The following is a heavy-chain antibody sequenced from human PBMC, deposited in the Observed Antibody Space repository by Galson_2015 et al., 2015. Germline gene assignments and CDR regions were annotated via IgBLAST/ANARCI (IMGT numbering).Heavy chain of an antibody. D-gene: IGHD2-2*01. Sequence: ETLSLTCTVSGGSISSYYWSWIRQPPGKGLEWIGYIYYSGSTNYNPSLKSRVTISVDTSKNQFSLKLSSVTAADTAVYYCARSRSRSAFDIWGQGTMVTVSS. CDR3: ARSRSRSAFDI. J-gene: IGHJ3*02. V-gene: IGHV4-59*01. CDR2: IYYSGST. CDR1: GGSISSYY.